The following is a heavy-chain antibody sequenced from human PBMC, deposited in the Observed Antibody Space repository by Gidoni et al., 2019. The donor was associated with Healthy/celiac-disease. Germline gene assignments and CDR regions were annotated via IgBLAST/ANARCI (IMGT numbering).Heavy chain of an antibody. CDR3: AKWNGYCSSTSCSYYYYMDV. V-gene: IGHV3-23*01. CDR1: GFTFGSYA. Sequence: EVQLLESGGGLVQPGGSLRLSCAASGFTFGSYAMSWVRQAPGKGLEWVSAISGSGGSTYYADSVKGRFTISRDNSKNTLYLQMNSLRGEDTAVYHCAKWNGYCSSTSCSYYYYMDVWGKGTTVTVSS. D-gene: IGHD2-2*03. J-gene: IGHJ6*03. CDR2: ISGSGGST.